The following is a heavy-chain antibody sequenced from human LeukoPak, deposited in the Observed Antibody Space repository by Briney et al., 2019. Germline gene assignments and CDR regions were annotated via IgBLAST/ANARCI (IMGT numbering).Heavy chain of an antibody. D-gene: IGHD5-18*01. V-gene: IGHV3-23*01. CDR1: GFAFNNDA. Sequence: GGSLRLSCAASGFAFNNDAMTWVRQPPGKGLEWVSTIVGDSTIEYYADSVKGRFTISSDNSKTMLFLHMNSLSAEDTAIYYCARQPYFYYYLDVWGKGTTVTVTS. CDR3: ARQPYFYYYLDV. CDR2: IVGDSTIE. J-gene: IGHJ6*03.